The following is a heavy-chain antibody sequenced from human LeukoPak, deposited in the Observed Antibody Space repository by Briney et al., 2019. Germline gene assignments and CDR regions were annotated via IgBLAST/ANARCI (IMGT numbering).Heavy chain of an antibody. Sequence: GGSLRLSCAASGFTFSYHWMTRVRQAPGKGLEWVANIKQDGSEKNYVDSVKGRFSISRDNAKNSLILQMNSLRDEDTAVYYCARGVWAPFDSWGQGTLVSVSS. CDR2: IKQDGSEK. V-gene: IGHV3-7*01. CDR3: ARGVWAPFDS. J-gene: IGHJ4*02. CDR1: GFTFSYHW. D-gene: IGHD7-27*01.